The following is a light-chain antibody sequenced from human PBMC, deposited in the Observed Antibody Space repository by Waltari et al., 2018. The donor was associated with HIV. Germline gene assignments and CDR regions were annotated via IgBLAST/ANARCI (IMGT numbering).Light chain of an antibody. J-gene: IGLJ1*01. Sequence: QSVLTQPPSVSGAPGQRVTISCTGSRSNIGAGYYVHWYPQLPGTAPKPLIYGNSNRPSGVPDRFSGSKSGTSASLAITGLQAEDEADYYCQSYDSSLSGYVFGTGTKVTVL. CDR3: QSYDSSLSGYV. V-gene: IGLV1-40*01. CDR2: GNS. CDR1: RSNIGAGYY.